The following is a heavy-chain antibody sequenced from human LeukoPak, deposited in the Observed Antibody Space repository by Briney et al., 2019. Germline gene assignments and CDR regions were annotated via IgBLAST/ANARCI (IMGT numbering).Heavy chain of an antibody. J-gene: IGHJ3*01. D-gene: IGHD3-22*01. CDR1: GDTFSSYA. CDR3: ARDDYYDSSAYREDPFDV. V-gene: IGHV1-69*01. Sequence: SVKVSCKASGDTFSSYAISWLRQAPGQGLEWMGGIIPILGTTNYAQKFQGRVTITADESTSTLYMELRSLRSEDTAIYYCARDDYYDSSAYREDPFDVWGQGTMVTVSS. CDR2: IIPILGTT.